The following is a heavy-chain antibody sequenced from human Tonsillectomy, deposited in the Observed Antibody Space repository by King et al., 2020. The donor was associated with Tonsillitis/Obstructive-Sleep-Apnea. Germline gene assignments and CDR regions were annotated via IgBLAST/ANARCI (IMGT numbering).Heavy chain of an antibody. D-gene: IGHD5-24*01. CDR2: ISYDGNNK. V-gene: IGHV3-30*04. J-gene: IGHJ6*02. CDR3: ARDLEMATADYVMDV. Sequence: VQLVESGGGVVQPGRSLRLSCAASGFTFSAFALHWVRQAPGKGLEWVAVISYDGNNKYYTDSVKGRFTISRDSSKNTLYLQMNSLRAEDTAVYYCARDLEMATADYVMDVWGQGTTVTVSS. CDR1: GFTFSAFA.